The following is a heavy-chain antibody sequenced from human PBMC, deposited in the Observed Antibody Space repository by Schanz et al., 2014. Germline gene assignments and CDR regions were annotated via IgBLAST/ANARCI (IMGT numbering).Heavy chain of an antibody. Sequence: EVQLVESGGVVAQPGGSLRLSCAASGFTFRDSWMHWVRQAPGKGLVWVSRTSHDGSFTTFADSVKGRFTISRDNAKNALYLQMNSLRAEDTAVYYCVRDTDYHFDYWGQGTLVTVSS. J-gene: IGHJ4*02. CDR2: TSHDGSFT. V-gene: IGHV3-74*01. CDR3: VRDTDYHFDY. CDR1: GFTFRDSW. D-gene: IGHD4-17*01.